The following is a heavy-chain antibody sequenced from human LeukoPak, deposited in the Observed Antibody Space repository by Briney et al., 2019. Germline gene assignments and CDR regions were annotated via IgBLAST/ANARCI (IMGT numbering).Heavy chain of an antibody. Sequence: PGGSLRLSCAASGFTVSSNYMSWVRQAPGKGLEWVSVIYSGGSTYYADSVKGRFTISRHNSKNTLYLQMNSLRAEDTAVYYYARGSRSGSYPYWGQGTLVTVSS. J-gene: IGHJ4*02. V-gene: IGHV3-53*04. CDR2: IYSGGST. CDR3: ARGSRSGSYPY. D-gene: IGHD3-10*01. CDR1: GFTVSSNY.